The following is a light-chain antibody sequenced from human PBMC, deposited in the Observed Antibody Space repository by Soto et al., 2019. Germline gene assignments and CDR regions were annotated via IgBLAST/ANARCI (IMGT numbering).Light chain of an antibody. J-gene: IGLJ2*01. CDR3: ALYVGSGTVV. V-gene: IGLV8-61*01. CDR1: SASVLTSYY. CDR2: STH. Sequence: QTVVSQEPSFSVSPGETVTLTCGLTSASVLTSYYPSWYQQTPGQAPRTLIYSTHIRSSGVPDRFSGSILGNKAALTITGAQADDESDYYCALYVGSGTVVFGGGTKLTVL.